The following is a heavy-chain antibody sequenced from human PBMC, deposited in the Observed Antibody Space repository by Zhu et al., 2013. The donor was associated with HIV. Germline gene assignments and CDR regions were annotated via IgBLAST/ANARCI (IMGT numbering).Heavy chain of an antibody. V-gene: IGHV1-18*01. J-gene: IGHJ1*01. CDR2: ISPDNGDT. CDR1: GYTFSSYG. D-gene: IGHD3-22*01. Sequence: QVQLVQSGAEVKKPGASVKVSCKASGYTFSSYGIGWVRQAPGQGLEWMGWISPDNGDTNYTPKLQGRVTMTTDTSTSTAYMDLTSLRSDDTAVYYCARDLFYYDSSGHYYGHFQHWGQGTLVTVSS. CDR3: ARDLFYYDSSGHYYGHFQH.